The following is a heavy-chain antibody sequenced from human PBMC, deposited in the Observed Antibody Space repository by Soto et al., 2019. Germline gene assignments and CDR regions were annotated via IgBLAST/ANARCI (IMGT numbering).Heavy chain of an antibody. J-gene: IGHJ1*01. Sequence: ASVKVSCKASGYTSSSYGIHWVRQAPGQGLEWMGWISAYNGNTNYAQKFQGRVTLTTDTSTGTAYMDLRSLRSDDTAVNYCAREGDDSRCSCSEYFKRWGQGTLVTVSS. CDR3: AREGDDSRCSCSEYFKR. D-gene: IGHD3-16*01. CDR1: GYTSSSYG. CDR2: ISAYNGNT. V-gene: IGHV1-18*01.